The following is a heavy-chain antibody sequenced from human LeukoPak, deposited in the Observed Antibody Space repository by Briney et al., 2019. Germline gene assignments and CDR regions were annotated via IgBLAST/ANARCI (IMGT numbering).Heavy chain of an antibody. V-gene: IGHV1-18*01. Sequence: VASVKVSCKTSGYTFTTYGISWVRQAPGQGLEWMGWISAYNGNTNYAQKLQGRVTMTTDTSTSTAYMELRSLRSDDTAVYYCARAGSSSWYVYYYYYMDVWGKGTTVTVSS. D-gene: IGHD6-13*01. CDR2: ISAYNGNT. CDR3: ARAGSSSWYVYYYYYMDV. CDR1: GYTFTTYG. J-gene: IGHJ6*03.